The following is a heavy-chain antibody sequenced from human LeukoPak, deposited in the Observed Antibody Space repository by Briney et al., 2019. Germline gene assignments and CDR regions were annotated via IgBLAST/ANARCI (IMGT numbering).Heavy chain of an antibody. V-gene: IGHV3-53*01. CDR2: IYSGGST. D-gene: IGHD3-22*01. Sequence: PGGSLRLSCAASGFSFSEYYMSWVRQAPGKGLEWVSVIYSGGSTYYADSVKGRFTISRDNSKNTLYLQMNSLRAEDTAVYYCARDIAYDSSGYYSPHFDYWGQGTLATVSS. CDR3: ARDIAYDSSGYYSPHFDY. J-gene: IGHJ4*02. CDR1: GFSFSEYY.